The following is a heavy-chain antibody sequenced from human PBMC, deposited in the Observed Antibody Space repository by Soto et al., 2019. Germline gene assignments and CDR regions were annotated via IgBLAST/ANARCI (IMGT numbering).Heavy chain of an antibody. CDR3: ATSIAVAGTRGNWYYYGMDV. CDR1: GFTFSSYA. J-gene: IGHJ6*02. D-gene: IGHD6-19*01. Sequence: EVQLLESGGGLVQPGGSLRLSCAASGFTFSSYAMSWVRQAPGKGLEWVSAISGSGGSTYYADSVKGRFTISRDNSKNTRYLQMNSLRAEDTAVYYCATSIAVAGTRGNWYYYGMDVWGQGTTVTVSS. CDR2: ISGSGGST. V-gene: IGHV3-23*01.